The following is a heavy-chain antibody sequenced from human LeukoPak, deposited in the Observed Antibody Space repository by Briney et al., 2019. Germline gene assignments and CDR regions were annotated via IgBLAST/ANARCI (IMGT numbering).Heavy chain of an antibody. J-gene: IGHJ4*02. Sequence: PGGSLRLSCAASGFTFSNYEMNWVRQAPGKGLEWVANIKEDGSEKYYVDSVKGRFTISRDNAKNSLYLQMNSLRAEDTAVYYCARGGRNFDYWGQGTLVTVSS. CDR3: ARGGRNFDY. CDR2: IKEDGSEK. CDR1: GFTFSNYE. V-gene: IGHV3-7*01.